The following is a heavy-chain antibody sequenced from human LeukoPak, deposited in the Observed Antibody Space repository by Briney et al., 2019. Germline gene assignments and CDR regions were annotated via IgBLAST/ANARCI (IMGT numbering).Heavy chain of an antibody. CDR2: TNPNSGDT. Sequence: GASVKVSCKASGYTFSDYYLHWVRQAPGQGLEWMGWTNPNSGDTNYGQRFQGRVTMTRDASITTTYMELNSLTSDDTAVYYCARGGTTYGECCRFDSWGQGTLVTVSS. CDR1: GYTFSDYY. D-gene: IGHD2-8*01. CDR3: ARGGTTYGECCRFDS. J-gene: IGHJ4*02. V-gene: IGHV1-2*02.